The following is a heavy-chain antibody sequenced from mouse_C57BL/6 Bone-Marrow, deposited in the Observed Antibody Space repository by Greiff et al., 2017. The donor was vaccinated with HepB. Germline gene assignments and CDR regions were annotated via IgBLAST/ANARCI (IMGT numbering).Heavy chain of an antibody. V-gene: IGHV1-64*01. CDR3: ASLGRSYFDY. J-gene: IGHJ2*01. D-gene: IGHD4-1*01. CDR2: IHPNSGST. CDR1: GYTFTSYW. Sequence: QVQLKQPGAELVKPGASVKLSCKASGYTFTSYWMHWVKQRPGQGLEWIGMIHPNSGSTNYNEKFKSKATLTVDKSSSTAYMQLSSLTSEDSAVYYCASLGRSYFDYWGQGTTLTVSS.